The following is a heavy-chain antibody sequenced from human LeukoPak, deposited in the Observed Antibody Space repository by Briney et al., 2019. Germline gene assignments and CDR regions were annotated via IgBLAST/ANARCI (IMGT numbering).Heavy chain of an antibody. J-gene: IGHJ5*02. CDR3: ASGLRYGSGSDYSIWFDP. D-gene: IGHD3-10*01. CDR1: GGSISSGDYY. CDR2: IYYSGST. V-gene: IGHV4-30-4*01. Sequence: PSQTLSLTCTVSGGSISSGDYYWSWIRQPPGKGLEWIGYIYYSGSTYYNPSLKSRVTISVDTSKNQFSLKLSSVTAADTAVYYCASGLRYGSGSDYSIWFDPWGQGTLVTVSS.